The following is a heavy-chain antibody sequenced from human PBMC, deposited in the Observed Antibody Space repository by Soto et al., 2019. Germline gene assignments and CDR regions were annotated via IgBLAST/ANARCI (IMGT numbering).Heavy chain of an antibody. V-gene: IGHV3-48*03. CDR2: ISLSGSTI. CDR3: ARESFSASPNFFDY. D-gene: IGHD3-3*02. J-gene: IGHJ4*02. Sequence: HPVGSLRLSCAASGFAFSNYEMNWVRQAPGKGLEWVSYISLSGSTIYYADSVKGRFTISRDDAKNSLYLQMDSLRADDTAVYYCARESFSASPNFFDYWGQGTLVTVSS. CDR1: GFAFSNYE.